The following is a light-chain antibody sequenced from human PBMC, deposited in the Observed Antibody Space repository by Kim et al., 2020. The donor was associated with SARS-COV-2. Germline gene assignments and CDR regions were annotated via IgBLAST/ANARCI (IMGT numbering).Light chain of an antibody. J-gene: IGLJ2*01. CDR3: SSYASSSSVV. V-gene: IGLV2-14*03. CDR1: SSDVGGYNF. CDR2: DVS. Sequence: GQSTTISRTGTSSDVGGYNFVAWYQQHPGKAPKLMIYDVSTRPSGVPHRFSGSKSGNTASLTISGLQAEEEADYCCSSYASSSSVVFGGGTQLTVL.